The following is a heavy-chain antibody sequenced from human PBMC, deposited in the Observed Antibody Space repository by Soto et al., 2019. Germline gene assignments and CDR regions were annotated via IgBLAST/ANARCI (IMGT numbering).Heavy chain of an antibody. Sequence: EVQLLESGGGLVQPGGSLGLSCAASRFTFSSYAMRWVRQAPGKGLEWVSAVSGSGGSTYYADSVKGRFTISRDNSKNTLYLQMNSLRAEDTAVYYCARRGPGTYFDYWGQGTLVTVSS. CDR1: RFTFSSYA. V-gene: IGHV3-23*01. D-gene: IGHD6-13*01. J-gene: IGHJ4*02. CDR3: ARRGPGTYFDY. CDR2: VSGSGGST.